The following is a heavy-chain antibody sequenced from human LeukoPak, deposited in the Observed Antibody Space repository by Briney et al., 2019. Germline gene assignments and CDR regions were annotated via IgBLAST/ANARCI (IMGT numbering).Heavy chain of an antibody. J-gene: IGHJ3*02. CDR2: IHYSGAT. CDR3: ARGVLSVYYFDI. CDR1: GGSFSGYY. Sequence: SETLSLTCAVYGGSFSGYYWSWIRQPPGRGLEWIGEIHYSGATSYSPSVKRRATIFADTSNNRFSLRLTSVTAADTAVYYCARGVLSVYYFDIWGQGSVVTVSS. D-gene: IGHD3-10*01. V-gene: IGHV4-34*01.